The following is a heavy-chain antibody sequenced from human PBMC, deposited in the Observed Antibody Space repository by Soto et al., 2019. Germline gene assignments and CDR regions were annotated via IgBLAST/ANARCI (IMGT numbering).Heavy chain of an antibody. CDR3: ARERSSGWYVDY. J-gene: IGHJ4*02. Sequence: QVQLVQSGAEVKKPGASVKVSCKASGYTFTSYDINWVRQATGQGLEWMGWMNPNSGNTGYAQKFQGRVTMTRNTSISPAYIALSSLRSEDTALYYCARERSSGWYVDYWGQGTLVTVSS. V-gene: IGHV1-8*02. CDR2: MNPNSGNT. D-gene: IGHD6-19*01. CDR1: GYTFTSYD.